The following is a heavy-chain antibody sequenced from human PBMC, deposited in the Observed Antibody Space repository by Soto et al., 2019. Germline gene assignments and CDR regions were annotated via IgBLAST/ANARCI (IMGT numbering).Heavy chain of an antibody. CDR2: ISGSGGST. CDR1: GFTFRSDG. J-gene: IGHJ4*02. Sequence: EVQLLESGGGLVQPGGSLRLSCAASGFTFRSDGMSWVRQAPGKGLEWVSGISGSGGSTYYADSVKGRFTISRDNSKNTLYLQMNSLRAEDTAVYYCAKESGGIGGSFDYWGQGTLVTVSS. V-gene: IGHV3-23*01. CDR3: AKESGGIGGSFDY. D-gene: IGHD2-15*01.